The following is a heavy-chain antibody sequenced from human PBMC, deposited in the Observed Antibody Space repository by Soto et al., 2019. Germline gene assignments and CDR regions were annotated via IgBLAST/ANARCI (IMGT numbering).Heavy chain of an antibody. CDR3: ARAFRTMITFGGVIALSLGY. J-gene: IGHJ4*02. CDR2: ISAYNGNT. D-gene: IGHD3-16*02. Sequence: ASVKVFCKASGYTFTSYGISWVRQAPGQGLEWMGWISAYNGNTNYAQKLQGRVTMTTDTSTSTAYMELRSLRSDDTAVYYCARAFRTMITFGGVIALSLGYWGQGTLVTVSS. V-gene: IGHV1-18*01. CDR1: GYTFTSYG.